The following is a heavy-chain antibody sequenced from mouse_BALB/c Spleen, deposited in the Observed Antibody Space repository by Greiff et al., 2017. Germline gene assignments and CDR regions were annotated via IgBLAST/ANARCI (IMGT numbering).Heavy chain of an antibody. Sequence: QLQQSGPELVKPGASVKISCKASGYAFSSSWMDWVKQRPGQGLEWIGRIYPGDGDTNYNGKFKGKATLTADKSSSTAYMQLSSLTSVDSAVYFCARDSSGYGAWFAYWGQGTLVTVSA. D-gene: IGHD3-2*01. CDR3: ARDSSGYGAWFAY. J-gene: IGHJ3*01. CDR2: IYPGDGDT. V-gene: IGHV1-82*01. CDR1: GYAFSSSW.